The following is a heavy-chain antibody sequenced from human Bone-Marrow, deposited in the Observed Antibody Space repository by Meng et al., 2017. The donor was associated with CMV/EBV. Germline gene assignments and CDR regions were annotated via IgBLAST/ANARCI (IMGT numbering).Heavy chain of an antibody. J-gene: IGHJ4*02. D-gene: IGHD4-23*01. CDR1: GFTVSSNY. Sequence: LSLTCAASGFTVSSNYMSWVRQAPGKGLEWVSVIYSGGSTYYADSVKGRFTISRDNSKNTLYLQMDTLRPEDTAVYYCVRVYGGSSGCWGQGTLVTVSS. CDR2: IYSGGST. CDR3: VRVYGGSSGC. V-gene: IGHV3-53*05.